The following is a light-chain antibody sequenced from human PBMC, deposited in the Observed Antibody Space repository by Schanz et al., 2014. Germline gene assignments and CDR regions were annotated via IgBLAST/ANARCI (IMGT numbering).Light chain of an antibody. V-gene: IGLV1-44*01. CDR3: AAWDDSLNVV. Sequence: QSVLTQPPSASGTPGQRVTISCSGSSSNIGRNPVNWYQQLPGTAPKLLMYNNNQRPSGVPDRLSGSKSDTSASLAISGLQSEDEADYYCAAWDDSLNVVFGGGTKLTVL. CDR2: NNN. CDR1: SSNIGRNP. J-gene: IGLJ2*01.